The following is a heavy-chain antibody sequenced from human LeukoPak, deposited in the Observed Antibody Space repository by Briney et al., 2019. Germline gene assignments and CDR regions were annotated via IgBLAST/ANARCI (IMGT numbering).Heavy chain of an antibody. CDR2: IYYSGST. CDR3: AREGITGYSYGRFDP. D-gene: IGHD5-18*01. Sequence: PSETLSLTCTVSGGSVSSGSYYWSWIRQPPGKGLEWIGYIYYSGSTNYNPSLKSRVTISVDTSKNQFSLKLSSVTAADTAVYYCAREGITGYSYGRFDPWGQRTLVTVSS. J-gene: IGHJ5*02. V-gene: IGHV4-61*01. CDR1: GGSVSSGSYY.